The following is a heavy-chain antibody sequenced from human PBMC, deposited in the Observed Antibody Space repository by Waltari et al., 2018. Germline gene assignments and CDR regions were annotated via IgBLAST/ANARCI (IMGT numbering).Heavy chain of an antibody. J-gene: IGHJ3*01. CDR2: VNPNSGGT. CDR1: GYNFIAYY. Sequence: QVQLLQSAAEVRKPRASVKVSFQASGYNFIAYYVHWVRQAPGQGLEWMGWVNPNSGGTMYIRKFEGWVTFSTDTSVNTAYMEVTRLKSDDTATYFCARARAWGPKAFDVWGQGTRLTVSS. V-gene: IGHV1-2*04. D-gene: IGHD7-27*01. CDR3: ARARAWGPKAFDV.